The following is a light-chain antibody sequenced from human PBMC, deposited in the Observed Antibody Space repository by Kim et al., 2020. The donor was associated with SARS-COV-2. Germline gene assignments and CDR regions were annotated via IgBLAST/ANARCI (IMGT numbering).Light chain of an antibody. J-gene: IGLJ1*01. CDR1: NIGSKN. CDR3: QVWDSSTAHYV. V-gene: IGLV3-9*01. CDR2: GDS. Sequence: SYELTQPLSVSVALGQTARITCGGNNIGSKNVHWYQQKPGQAPVLVIYGDSNRPSGIPERFSGSNSGNTATLTISRAQAGDEADYYCQVWDSSTAHYVFRTGTKVTVL.